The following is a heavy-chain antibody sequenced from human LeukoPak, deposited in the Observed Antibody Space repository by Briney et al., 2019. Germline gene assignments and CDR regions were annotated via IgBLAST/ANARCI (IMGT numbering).Heavy chain of an antibody. J-gene: IGHJ1*01. D-gene: IGHD2-21*02. CDR1: GFTFSSYS. CDR2: ISSSSSTI. CDR3: ARLAYCGGDCYSVDFQH. V-gene: IGHV3-48*02. Sequence: GGSPRLSCAASGFTFSSYSMNWVRQAPGKGLEWVSYISSSSSTIYYADSVKGRFTISRDNAKNSLYLQMNSLRDEDTAVYYCARLAYCGGDCYSVDFQHWGQGTLVTVSS.